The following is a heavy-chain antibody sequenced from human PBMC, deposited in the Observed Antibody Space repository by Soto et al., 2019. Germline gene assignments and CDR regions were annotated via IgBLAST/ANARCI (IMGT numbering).Heavy chain of an antibody. J-gene: IGHJ6*03. CDR2: MNPNSGNT. V-gene: IGHV1-8*01. D-gene: IGHD4-17*01. CDR1: GYTFTSYD. CDR3: ARTRRYYYYYMGV. Sequence: ASVKVSCKDSGYTFTSYDINWVRQATGQGLEWMGWMNPNSGNTGYAQKFQGRVTRTRNTSISTAYMELSSVRSEDTAVYYCARTRRYYYYYMGVWGKGTTVTVSS.